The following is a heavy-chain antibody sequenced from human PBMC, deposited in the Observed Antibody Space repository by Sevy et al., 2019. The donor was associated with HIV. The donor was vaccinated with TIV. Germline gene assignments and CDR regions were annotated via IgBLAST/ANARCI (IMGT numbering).Heavy chain of an antibody. CDR1: GFTVSSNY. CDR2: IYSGGST. CDR3: ARLELELRDRLEYYFDY. V-gene: IGHV3-53*01. Sequence: GGSLRLSCAASGFTVSSNYMSWVRQAPGKGLERVSVIYSGGSTYYADSVKGRFTISRDNSKNTLYLQMNSLRAEDTAVYYCARLELELRDRLEYYFDYWSQGTLVTVSS. D-gene: IGHD1-7*01. J-gene: IGHJ4*02.